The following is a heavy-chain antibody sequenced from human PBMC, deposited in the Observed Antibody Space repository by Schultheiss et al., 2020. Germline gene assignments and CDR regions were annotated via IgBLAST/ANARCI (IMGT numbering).Heavy chain of an antibody. J-gene: IGHJ6*02. CDR1: GFTFSSYG. Sequence: GGSLRLSCAASGFTFSSYGMHWVRQAPGQGLEWVAVISYNGREKYWADSVKGRFIISRDNSKNTLYLQMDSLRVEDTAMYYCARDVRNPSNDPYYGMDVWGQGTTVTVYS. V-gene: IGHV3-30*03. CDR3: ARDVRNPSNDPYYGMDV. CDR2: ISYNGREK. D-gene: IGHD1-14*01.